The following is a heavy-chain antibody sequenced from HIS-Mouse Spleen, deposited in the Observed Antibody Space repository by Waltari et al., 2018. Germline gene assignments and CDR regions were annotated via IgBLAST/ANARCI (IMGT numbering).Heavy chain of an antibody. CDR3: ARKRTASGWFDP. CDR2: IYYSGST. Sequence: QLQLQGSGPGLVKPSETLSLTCTVSGGSISSSSYYWGWIRQPPGKGLEWIGSIYYSGSTYYNPSLKSRVTISVDTSKNQFSLKLSSVTAADTAVYYCARKRTASGWFDPWGQGTLVTVSS. J-gene: IGHJ5*02. CDR1: GGSISSSSYY. D-gene: IGHD2-21*02. V-gene: IGHV4-39*01.